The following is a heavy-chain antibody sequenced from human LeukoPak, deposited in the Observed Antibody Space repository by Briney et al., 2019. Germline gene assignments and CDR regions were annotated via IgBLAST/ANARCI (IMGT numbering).Heavy chain of an antibody. CDR1: GGSISSYY. CDR2: IYYSGST. D-gene: IGHD3-16*01. V-gene: IGHV4-59*01. J-gene: IGHJ6*02. Sequence: SETLSLTCTVSGGSISSYYWSWIRQPPGKGLEWIGYIYYSGSTNYNPSLKGRVTISVDTSKNQFSLKLSSVTAADTAVYYCARVGVMATVNGYRYHSLDVWGQGTTVAVSS. CDR3: ARVGVMATVNGYRYHSLDV.